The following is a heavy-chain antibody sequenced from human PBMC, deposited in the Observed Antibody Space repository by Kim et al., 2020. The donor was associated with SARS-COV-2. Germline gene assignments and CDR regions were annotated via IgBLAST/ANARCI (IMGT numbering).Heavy chain of an antibody. CDR1: GFTFSSYA. CDR3: AKTGDYYDSSGYYEVDFDY. CDR2: ISGSGGST. J-gene: IGHJ4*02. V-gene: IGHV3-23*01. D-gene: IGHD3-22*01. Sequence: GGSLRLSCAASGFTFSSYAMSWVRQAPGKGLEWVSAISGSGGSTYYADSVKGRFTISRDNSKNTLYLQMNSLRAEDTAVYYCAKTGDYYDSSGYYEVDFDYWGQGTLVTVSS.